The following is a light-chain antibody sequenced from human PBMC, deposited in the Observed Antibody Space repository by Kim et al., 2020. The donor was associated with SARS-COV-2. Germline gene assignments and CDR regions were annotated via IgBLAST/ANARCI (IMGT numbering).Light chain of an antibody. V-gene: IGKV1-39*01. J-gene: IGKJ2*01. CDR1: QSISTS. CDR2: AAS. CDR3: QQSYSAPYT. Sequence: DIQMTQSPSSLSASLRDRVTIACRASQSISTSLNWYQQKPGKVPELLIYAASSLRSGVPSRFTGSGSGTDFTLTISSLQPEDFATYYCQQSYSAPYTFGQGTKLE.